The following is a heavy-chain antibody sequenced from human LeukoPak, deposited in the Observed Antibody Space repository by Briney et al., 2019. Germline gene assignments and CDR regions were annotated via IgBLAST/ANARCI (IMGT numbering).Heavy chain of an antibody. Sequence: SETLSLTCTVSGGSFSSYYWSWIRQPPGKGLEWIGYIYYSGSTNYNPSLKSRVTISEDRSKNQFSLKLSSVTAADTAVYYCANRGSIADWYFDLWGRGTLVTVSS. CDR2: IYYSGST. CDR1: GGSFSSYY. CDR3: ANRGSIADWYFDL. V-gene: IGHV4-59*01. D-gene: IGHD6-6*01. J-gene: IGHJ2*01.